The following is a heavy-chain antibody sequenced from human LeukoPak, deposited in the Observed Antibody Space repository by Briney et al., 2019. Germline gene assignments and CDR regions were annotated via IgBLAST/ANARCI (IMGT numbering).Heavy chain of an antibody. CDR3: VKDNEAGGSPFDR. CDR2: ISYDGSNK. Sequence: SGGSLRLSCAASGFTFSSYAMHWVRQAPGKGLEWVAVISYDGSNKYYADSVKGRFTISRDNSKNTLYLQMSSLRAVDTAVYYCVKDNEAGGSPFDRWGQGTLVTVSS. J-gene: IGHJ4*02. V-gene: IGHV3-30*14. CDR1: GFTFSSYA. D-gene: IGHD1-1*01.